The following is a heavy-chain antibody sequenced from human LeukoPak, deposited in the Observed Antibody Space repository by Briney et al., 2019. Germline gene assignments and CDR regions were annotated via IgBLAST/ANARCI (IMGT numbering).Heavy chain of an antibody. CDR3: ARDRPGGVIFGVFNPLWFDP. V-gene: IGHV3-33*01. J-gene: IGHJ5*02. Sequence: GGSLRLSCAASGFTFSSYGMHRVRQAPGKGLEWVAVIWYDGSNKYYADSVKGRFTISRDNSKNTLYLQMNSLRAEDTAVYYCARDRPGGVIFGVFNPLWFDPWGQGTLVTVSS. D-gene: IGHD3-3*01. CDR2: IWYDGSNK. CDR1: GFTFSSYG.